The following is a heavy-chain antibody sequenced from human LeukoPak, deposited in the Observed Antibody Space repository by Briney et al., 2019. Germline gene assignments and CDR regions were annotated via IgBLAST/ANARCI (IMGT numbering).Heavy chain of an antibody. CDR1: GYSISNGYY. D-gene: IGHD3-16*02. Sequence: SETLSLTCTVSGYSISNGYYWGWVRQTPGKGLEWIASISHSGSPYYKPSLKSRVTISQDLSKNLFSLTLNSVTAADAAVYYCAREGRENIAIGVDWGQGAPVTVSS. CDR2: ISHSGSP. CDR3: AREGRENIAIGVD. V-gene: IGHV4-38-2*02. J-gene: IGHJ4*02.